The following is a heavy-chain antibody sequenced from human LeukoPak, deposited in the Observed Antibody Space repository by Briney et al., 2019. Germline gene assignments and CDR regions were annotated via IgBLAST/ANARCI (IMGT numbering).Heavy chain of an antibody. Sequence: SETLSLTCAVSGGSISSGGYSLSWIRQPPGEGLEWIGYIYHSGSIYYNPSLKSRVTVSVDTSKNQFSLKLNSVTAADTAVYYCARRGGYDTFDYWGQGTLVTVSS. J-gene: IGHJ4*02. D-gene: IGHD5-12*01. CDR2: IYHSGSI. CDR3: ARRGGYDTFDY. CDR1: GGSISSGGYS. V-gene: IGHV4-30-2*01.